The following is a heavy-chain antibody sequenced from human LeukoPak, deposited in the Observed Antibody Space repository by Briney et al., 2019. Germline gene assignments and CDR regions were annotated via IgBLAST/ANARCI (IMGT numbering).Heavy chain of an antibody. CDR3: AVDYYDSSGYSDY. CDR2: IHYSGST. J-gene: IGHJ4*02. CDR1: GGSVSSGSYY. V-gene: IGHV4-61*01. Sequence: SETLSLTCTVSGGSVSSGSYYWSWIRQPPGKGLEWIGYIHYSGSTNYNPSLKSRVTISVDTSKNQFSLKLSSVTAADTAVYYCAVDYYDSSGYSDYWGQGTLVTVSS. D-gene: IGHD3-22*01.